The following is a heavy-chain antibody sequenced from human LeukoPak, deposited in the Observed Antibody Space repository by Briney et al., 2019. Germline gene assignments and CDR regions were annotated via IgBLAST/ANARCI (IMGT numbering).Heavy chain of an antibody. Sequence: ASVKVSCKASGGTFSSYAISWVRQAPGQGLEWMGRIIPILGIANYAQKFQGRVTITADKSTSTAYMELSSLRSEDTAVYYCARSDSGYEADAFDIWGQGTMVTVSS. D-gene: IGHD5-12*01. J-gene: IGHJ3*02. CDR3: ARSDSGYEADAFDI. CDR2: IIPILGIA. CDR1: GGTFSSYA. V-gene: IGHV1-69*04.